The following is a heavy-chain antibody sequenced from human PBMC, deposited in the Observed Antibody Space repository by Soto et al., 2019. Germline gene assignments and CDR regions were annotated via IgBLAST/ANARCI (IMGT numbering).Heavy chain of an antibody. CDR3: ARGYDSSGYYWHSDWFDP. CDR2: INAGNGNT. CDR1: GYTFTSYA. D-gene: IGHD3-22*01. Sequence: GSSVKVSCKASGYTFTSYAMHWVRQAPGQRLEWMGWINAGNGNTKYSQKFQGRVTITRDTSASTAYMELSSLRSEDTAVYYCARGYDSSGYYWHSDWFDPWGQGSLVIGSS. V-gene: IGHV1-3*01. J-gene: IGHJ5*02.